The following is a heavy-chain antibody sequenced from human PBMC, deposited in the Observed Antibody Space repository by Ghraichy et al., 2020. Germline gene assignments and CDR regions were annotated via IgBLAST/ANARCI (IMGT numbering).Heavy chain of an antibody. D-gene: IGHD5-18*01. V-gene: IGHV4-34*01. CDR3: ARGIDVDTASPRYFDY. CDR2: INHSGST. J-gene: IGHJ4*02. CDR1: GGSFSGYY. Sequence: SETLSLTCAVYGGSFSGYYWSWIRQPPGKGLDWIGEINHSGSTNYNPSLKSRVTISVDTSKNQFSLKLSSVTAADTAVYYCARGIDVDTASPRYFDYWGQGTLVTVSS.